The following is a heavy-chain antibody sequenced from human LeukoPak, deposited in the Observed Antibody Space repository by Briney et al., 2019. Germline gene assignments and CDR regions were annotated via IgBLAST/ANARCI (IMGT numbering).Heavy chain of an antibody. D-gene: IGHD3-10*01. J-gene: IGHJ4*02. Sequence: PSETLSLTRTVSRGSISGYSWSWIRQSPGGGLEWIGYIYYGGDTAYNPSLRSRVTLSVDTSKNQFSLQLRSVTTADTAVYYCARQKWFGELYYYFDYWGQGTLVTVSS. V-gene: IGHV4-59*01. CDR1: RGSISGYS. CDR3: ARQKWFGELYYYFDY. CDR2: IYYGGDT.